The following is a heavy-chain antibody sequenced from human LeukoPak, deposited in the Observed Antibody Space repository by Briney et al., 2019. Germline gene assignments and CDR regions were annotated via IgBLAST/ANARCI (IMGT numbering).Heavy chain of an antibody. CDR2: INPSGGGT. D-gene: IGHD1-26*01. Sequence: ASVKVSCKASGYTFTNHYIHWVRQAPGQGLEWMGIINPSGGGTTYAQKFQGRVTMTRDTSTSTVYMELSSLRPDDTAVYYCARERELRPPYFDYWGQGTLVTVSS. CDR1: GYTFTNHY. V-gene: IGHV1-46*01. J-gene: IGHJ4*02. CDR3: ARERELRPPYFDY.